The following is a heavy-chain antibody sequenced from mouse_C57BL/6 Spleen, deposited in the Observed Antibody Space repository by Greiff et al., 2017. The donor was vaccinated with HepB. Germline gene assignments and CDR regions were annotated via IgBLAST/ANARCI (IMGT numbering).Heavy chain of an antibody. D-gene: IGHD3-3*01. CDR1: GYTFTSYW. V-gene: IGHV1-69*01. J-gene: IGHJ2*01. CDR2: IDPSDSYT. CDR3: ARRRGTDYFDY. Sequence: QVHVKQPGAELVMPGASVKLSCKASGYTFTSYWMHWVKQRPGQGLEWIGEIDPSDSYTNYNQKFKGKSTLTVDKSSSTAYMQLSSLTSEDSAVYYCARRRGTDYFDYWGQGTTLTVSS.